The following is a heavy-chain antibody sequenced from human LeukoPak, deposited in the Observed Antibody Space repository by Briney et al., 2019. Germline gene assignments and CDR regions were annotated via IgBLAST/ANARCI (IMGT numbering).Heavy chain of an antibody. V-gene: IGHV4-59*01. J-gene: IGHJ4*02. Sequence: KPSETLSLTCTVSGGSISSYYWSWIRQPPGKGLEWIGYIYYSGSTNYNPSLKSRVTISVDTSKNQFSLKLSSVTAADTAVYYCARGLGEQYFDYWGQGTLVTVSS. D-gene: IGHD3-16*01. CDR3: ARGLGEQYFDY. CDR2: IYYSGST. CDR1: GGSISSYY.